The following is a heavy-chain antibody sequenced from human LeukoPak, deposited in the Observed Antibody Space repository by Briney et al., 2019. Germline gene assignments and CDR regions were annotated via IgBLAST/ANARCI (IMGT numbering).Heavy chain of an antibody. CDR1: GGSISSDRYY. Sequence: SETLSLTCSVSGGSISSDRYYWSWIRQPAGKGLEWIGRIYAPGDTNYNPSLKSRVTISVDTSKNQFSLKLGSVTAADTAVYYCARVLYDYVWGSYRYYFDYWGQGTLVTVSS. D-gene: IGHD3-16*02. J-gene: IGHJ4*02. V-gene: IGHV4-61*02. CDR2: IYAPGDT. CDR3: ARVLYDYVWGSYRYYFDY.